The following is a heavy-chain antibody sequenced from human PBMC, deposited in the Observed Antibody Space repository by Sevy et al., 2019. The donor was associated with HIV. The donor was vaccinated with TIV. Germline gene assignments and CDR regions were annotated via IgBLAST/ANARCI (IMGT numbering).Heavy chain of an antibody. D-gene: IGHD3-22*01. V-gene: IGHV4-61*01. J-gene: IGHJ4*02. CDR2: VYHTGST. CDR3: AREPYFFDKSGYYCDY. Sequence: SETLSITCAVSGVSVSSDTYYWSWIRQPPGKGLEWIGYVYHTGSTNYSPSFKSRVTISVDTSKNQFSLRLFSVAAADTAVYYCAREPYFFDKSGYYCDYWGQGALVTVSS. CDR1: GVSVSSDTYY.